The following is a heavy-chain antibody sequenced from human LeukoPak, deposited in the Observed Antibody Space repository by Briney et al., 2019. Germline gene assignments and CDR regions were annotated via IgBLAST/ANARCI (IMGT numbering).Heavy chain of an antibody. J-gene: IGHJ2*01. V-gene: IGHV4-59*01. CDR2: IYYSGST. Sequence: SETLSLTCPVSGGSISSYYWSWIRQPPGKGLEWIGRIYYSGSTNYNPSLKSRVTISVDTSKNQFSLKLRSATAADTAVYYCARGCFSSGLGYFDLWGRGILVTVSS. CDR3: ARGCFSSGLGYFDL. D-gene: IGHD6-25*01. CDR1: GGSISSYY.